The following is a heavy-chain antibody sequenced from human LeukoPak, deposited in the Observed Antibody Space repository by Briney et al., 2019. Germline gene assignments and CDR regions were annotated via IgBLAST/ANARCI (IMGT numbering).Heavy chain of an antibody. CDR3: ARPFRYYYDKGFDY. Sequence: GGSLRLSCAASGFTFSSYAMSWVRQAPGKGLEWVSAISGSGGSTYYADSVEGRFTISRDNSENTLYLQMNSLRAEDTAVYYCARPFRYYYDKGFDYWGQGTLVTVSS. CDR2: ISGSGGST. CDR1: GFTFSSYA. V-gene: IGHV3-23*01. D-gene: IGHD3-22*01. J-gene: IGHJ4*02.